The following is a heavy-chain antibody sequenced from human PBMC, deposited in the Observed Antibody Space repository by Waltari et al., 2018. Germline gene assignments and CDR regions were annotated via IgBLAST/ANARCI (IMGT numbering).Heavy chain of an antibody. CDR3: ARDGVQGFIPIPYYFDY. CDR2: ISYDGGSE. D-gene: IGHD2-21*01. CDR1: GFTFSSYA. Sequence: QVQLVESGGGVVQPGRSLRLSCAASGFTFSSYAMHWVRQAPGKGLDWVAVISYDGGSEYSADSVKGRFTISRDNSKNTLFLQMNSLRAEDTAVYYCARDGVQGFIPIPYYFDYWGQGTLVTVSS. J-gene: IGHJ4*02. V-gene: IGHV3-30-3*01.